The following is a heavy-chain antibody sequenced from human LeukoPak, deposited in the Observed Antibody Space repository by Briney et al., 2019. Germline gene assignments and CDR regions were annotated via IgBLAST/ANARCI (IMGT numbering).Heavy chain of an antibody. CDR3: ARGPYDYVWGSYRPYDY. V-gene: IGHV4-34*01. CDR1: GGSFSGYY. Sequence: SETLSLTCAVYGGSFSGYYWSWIRQPPGKGLEWIGEINHSGSTNYNPSLKSRVTISVDTSKNQFSLKLSSVTAADTAVCYCARGPYDYVWGSYRPYDYWGQGTLVTVSS. D-gene: IGHD3-16*02. CDR2: INHSGST. J-gene: IGHJ4*02.